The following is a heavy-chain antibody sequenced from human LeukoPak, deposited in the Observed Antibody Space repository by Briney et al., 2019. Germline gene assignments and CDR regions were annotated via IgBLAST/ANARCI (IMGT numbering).Heavy chain of an antibody. CDR1: GGYIRSYY. CDR2: IYYSGST. D-gene: IGHD6-13*01. J-gene: IGHJ2*01. CDR3: ARVYYSSSYDYWYFDL. Sequence: SETLSLTCTVSGGYIRSYYWSWIRQPPGKGLEWIGYIYYSGSTNYNPSLKSRVTISVDTSKKQLSLKLSSVTAADTTVYYCARVYYSSSYDYWYFDLWGRGTLVTVSS. V-gene: IGHV4-59*01.